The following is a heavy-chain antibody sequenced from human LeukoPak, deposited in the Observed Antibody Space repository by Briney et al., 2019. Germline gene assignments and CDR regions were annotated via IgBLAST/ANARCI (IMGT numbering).Heavy chain of an antibody. CDR1: GYSFTSYW. D-gene: IGHD6-6*01. J-gene: IGHJ6*02. Sequence: GESLKISCKGSGYSFTSYWIGWVRQMPGKGLEWMGIIYPGDSDTRYSPSFQGQVTISADKSISAAYLQWSSLKASDTAMYYCARLVGYSSSSNYGMDVWGQGTTVTVSS. CDR2: IYPGDSDT. CDR3: ARLVGYSSSSNYGMDV. V-gene: IGHV5-51*01.